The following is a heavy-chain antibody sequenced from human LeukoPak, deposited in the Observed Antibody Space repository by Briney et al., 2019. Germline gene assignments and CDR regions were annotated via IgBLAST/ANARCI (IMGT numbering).Heavy chain of an antibody. CDR3: ARACILTGYCTFDY. V-gene: IGHV1-18*04. CDR1: GYTFTSYG. J-gene: IGHJ4*03. CDR2: ISAYNGNT. D-gene: IGHD3-9*01. Sequence: ASVKVSCKASGYTFTSYGISWVRQAPGQGLEWMGWISAYNGNTNYAQKLQGRVTMTTDTSTSTAYMELRSLRSDDTAVYYCARACILTGYCTFDYWGQGTTVTVSS.